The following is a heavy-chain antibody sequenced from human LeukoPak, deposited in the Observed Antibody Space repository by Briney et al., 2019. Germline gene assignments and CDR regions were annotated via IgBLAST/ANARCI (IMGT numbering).Heavy chain of an antibody. CDR2: ISSGSSYI. V-gene: IGHV3-21*01. Sequence: PGGSLRLSCAASGFTFSTYSINWVRQAPGKGLECLSSISSGSSYIYYADSLKGRFTISRDNAKNSLYLQMNSVRAEDTAVYYCARDRRSGSYANDDAFDIWGQGTMVTVSS. CDR3: ARDRRSGSYANDDAFDI. D-gene: IGHD1-26*01. J-gene: IGHJ3*02. CDR1: GFTFSTYS.